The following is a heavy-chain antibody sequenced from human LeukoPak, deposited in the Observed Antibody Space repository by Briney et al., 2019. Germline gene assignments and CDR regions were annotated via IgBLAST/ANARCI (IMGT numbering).Heavy chain of an antibody. J-gene: IGHJ6*04. CDR3: ARDQMAYCSSTSCYDDGMDV. CDR2: VNSDGSST. D-gene: IGHD2-2*01. CDR1: GFTFSSYW. V-gene: IGHV3-74*01. Sequence: GGSLRLSCAASGFTFSSYWMHWVRQAPGKGLVWVSRVNSDGSSTSYADSVKGRFTISRDNAKNTLYLQMNGLRAEDTAVYYCARDQMAYCSSTSCYDDGMDVWGKGTTVTVSS.